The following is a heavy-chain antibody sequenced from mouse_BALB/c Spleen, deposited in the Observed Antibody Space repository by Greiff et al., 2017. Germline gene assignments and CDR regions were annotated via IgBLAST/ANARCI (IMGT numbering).Heavy chain of an antibody. V-gene: IGHV2-9-2*01. Sequence: VKLVESGPGLVAPSQSLSITCTVSGFSLTSYDISWIRQPPGKGLEWLGVIWTGGGTNYNSAFMSRLSISKDNSKSQVFLKMNSLQTDDTAIYYCVRDEYGNFYAMDYWGQGTSVTVSS. CDR1: GFSLTSYD. CDR2: IWTGGGT. J-gene: IGHJ4*01. D-gene: IGHD2-10*02. CDR3: VRDEYGNFYAMDY.